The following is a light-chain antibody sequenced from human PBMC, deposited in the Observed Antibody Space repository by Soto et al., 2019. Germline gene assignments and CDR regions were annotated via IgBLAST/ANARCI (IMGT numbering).Light chain of an antibody. J-gene: IGKJ4*01. Sequence: DIQMTQSPCTLSASIGDRVTITCRASQSITTFLAWYLQKPGKAPQILIYDASKLEPGVPSRLSGGGSGTEFTLTISSLQPDDFATYYCQQYSTYPLTFGGGTKVDIK. V-gene: IGKV1-5*01. CDR2: DAS. CDR3: QQYSTYPLT. CDR1: QSITTF.